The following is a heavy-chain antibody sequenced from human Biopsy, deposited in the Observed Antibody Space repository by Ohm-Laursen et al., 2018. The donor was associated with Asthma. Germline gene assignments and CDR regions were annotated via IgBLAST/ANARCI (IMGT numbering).Heavy chain of an antibody. D-gene: IGHD4-23*01. CDR2: ISSDGHNK. Sequence: SLRLSCTASGFVFSQCGMHWVRQGPGKGLEWVALISSDGHNKYYEDSVKGRFTISRDNSRNRLYLQINRLTVEDSAVYYCARESGQDSGGTGAFDRWGQGIMVTVS. V-gene: IGHV3-30*03. CDR1: GFVFSQCG. CDR3: ARESGQDSGGTGAFDR. J-gene: IGHJ3*02.